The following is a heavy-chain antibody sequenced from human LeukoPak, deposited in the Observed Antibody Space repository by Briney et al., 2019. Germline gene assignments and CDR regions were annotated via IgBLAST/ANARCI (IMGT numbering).Heavy chain of an antibody. J-gene: IGHJ5*02. D-gene: IGHD3-10*01. CDR3: ARGFGDWGLSWFDP. CDR2: IYYSGSA. Sequence: TASETLSLTCTVSSGSISGYYWSWIRQPPGKGLEWIAYIYYSGSAKYNPSLKSLVTISVDTSKNQFSLKLTSVTAADTAVYYCARGFGDWGLSWFDPWGQGTLVTVPS. V-gene: IGHV4-59*01. CDR1: SGSISGYY.